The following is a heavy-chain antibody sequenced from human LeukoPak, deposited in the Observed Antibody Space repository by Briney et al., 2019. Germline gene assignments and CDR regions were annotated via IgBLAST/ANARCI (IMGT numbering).Heavy chain of an antibody. CDR3: ARDRYFGSDGFDI. J-gene: IGHJ3*02. V-gene: IGHV3-33*01. CDR2: TWYDGSNN. D-gene: IGHD3-10*01. CDR1: GFSFSEHG. Sequence: PGGSLRLSCAASGFSFSEHGMHRVRQAPGKGPEWVTVTWYDGSNNHYADSVKGRFTISRDNSKNTVFLEMNSLRAEDTAVYHCARDRYFGSDGFDIWGPGTMVIVSS.